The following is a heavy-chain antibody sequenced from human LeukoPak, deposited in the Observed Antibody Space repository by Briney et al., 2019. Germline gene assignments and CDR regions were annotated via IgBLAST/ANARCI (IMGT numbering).Heavy chain of an antibody. CDR2: IYSGGRT. CDR3: ARGEDTAMLDY. D-gene: IGHD5-18*01. CDR1: GFTVCSNY. Sequence: GGSLRLSCAASGFTVCSNYMSWVRQAPGKGLEWVSVIYSGGRTYHTDSVKGRFTISRHNSNNTLYLQMNSLRTEDTAMYYCARGEDTAMLDYWGQGTLVTVSS. J-gene: IGHJ4*02. V-gene: IGHV3-53*04.